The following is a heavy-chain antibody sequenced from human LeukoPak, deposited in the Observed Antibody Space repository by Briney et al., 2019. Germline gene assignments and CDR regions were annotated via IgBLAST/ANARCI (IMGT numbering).Heavy chain of an antibody. J-gene: IGHJ6*03. D-gene: IGHD1-26*01. CDR1: GYTFTSYY. CDR2: INPSGGST. CDR3: ARDPYSGSYREYYYYMDV. Sequence: PRASVKVSCKASGYTFTSYYMHWERQAPGQGLEWMGIINPSGGSTSYAQKFQGRVTMTRDTSTSTVYMELSSLRSEDTAVYYCARDPYSGSYREYYYYMDVWGKGTTVTVSS. V-gene: IGHV1-46*01.